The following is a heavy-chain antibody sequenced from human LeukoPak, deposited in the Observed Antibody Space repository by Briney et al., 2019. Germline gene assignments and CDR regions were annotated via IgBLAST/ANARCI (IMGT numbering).Heavy chain of an antibody. CDR1: GFTFSSYS. CDR2: ISSSSYI. V-gene: IGHV3-21*01. Sequence: GSLRLSCAASGFTFSSYSMNWVRQAPGKGLEWVSSISSSSYIYYADSVKGRFTISRDNAKNSLYLQMNSLRAEDTAVYYCARDLDSQAGAFDIWGQGTMVTVSS. J-gene: IGHJ3*02. CDR3: ARDLDSQAGAFDI. D-gene: IGHD3/OR15-3a*01.